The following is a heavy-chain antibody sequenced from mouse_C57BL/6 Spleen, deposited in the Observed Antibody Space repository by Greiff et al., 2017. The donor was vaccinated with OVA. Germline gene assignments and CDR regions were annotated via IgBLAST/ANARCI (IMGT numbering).Heavy chain of an antibody. Sequence: QVQLQQPGAELVRPGTSVKLSCKASGYTFTSYWMHWVKQRPGQGLEWIGVIDPSDSYTNYNQKFKGKATLTVDTSSSTAYMQLSSLTSEDSAVYYCARAGLRRDYFDYWGQGTTLTVSS. CDR3: ARAGLRRDYFDY. CDR2: IDPSDSYT. V-gene: IGHV1-59*01. CDR1: GYTFTSYW. D-gene: IGHD2-4*01. J-gene: IGHJ2*01.